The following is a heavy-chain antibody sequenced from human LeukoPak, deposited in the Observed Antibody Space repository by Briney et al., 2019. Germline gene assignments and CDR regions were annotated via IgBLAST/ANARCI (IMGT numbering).Heavy chain of an antibody. D-gene: IGHD4-17*01. CDR2: IYYSGST. J-gene: IGHJ4*02. Sequence: PSETLSLTCTVSGGSISSGGYYWSWIRQHPGKGLEWIVYIYYSGSTYYNPSLKSRVTISVDTSKNQFSLKLSSVTAADTAVYYCARVSGDYGDYGYRFDYWGQGTLVTVSS. CDR1: GGSISSGGYY. V-gene: IGHV4-31*03. CDR3: ARVSGDYGDYGYRFDY.